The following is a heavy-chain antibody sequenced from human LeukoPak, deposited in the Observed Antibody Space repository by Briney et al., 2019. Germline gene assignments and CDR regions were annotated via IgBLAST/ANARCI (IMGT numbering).Heavy chain of an antibody. CDR3: ARIANVDRAMVNFDY. CDR2: ISYDGSNK. CDR1: GXTFSSYA. J-gene: IGHJ4*02. D-gene: IGHD5-18*01. V-gene: IGHV3-30*04. Sequence: GGSLRLSWAASGXTFSSYALHWVRQAPGKGLEWVAVISYDGSNKYYADSVKGRFTISRDNSKNTLYLQMNSLRAEDTAVYYCARIANVDRAMVNFDYWGQGALVTVSS.